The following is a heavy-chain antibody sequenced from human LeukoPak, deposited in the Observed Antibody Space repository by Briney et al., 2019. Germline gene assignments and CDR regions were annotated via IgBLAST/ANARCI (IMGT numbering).Heavy chain of an antibody. CDR1: GFTFSSYA. J-gene: IGHJ6*04. CDR3: ARVRVRGPLWPPNYYGMDV. CDR2: ISSSSSYI. Sequence: KPGGSLRLSCAASGFTFSSYAMSWVRQAPGKGLEWVSSISSSSSYIYYADSVKGRFTISRDNAKNSLYLQMNSLRAEDTAVYYCARVRVRGPLWPPNYYGMDVWGKGTTVTVSS. V-gene: IGHV3-21*01. D-gene: IGHD3-10*01.